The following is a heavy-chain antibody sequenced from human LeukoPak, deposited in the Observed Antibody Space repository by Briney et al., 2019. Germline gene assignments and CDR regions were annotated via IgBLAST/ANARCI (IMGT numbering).Heavy chain of an antibody. V-gene: IGHV1-46*01. CDR3: ARGRNYYDSSDYYEGDAFDI. CDR1: GYTFTNYY. Sequence: ASVNVSCKAPGYTFTNYYMHWVRQAPGQGLEWMGIINPSGRSTTYVQQFQGRVTMTRDMSTSTVYMELSSLRSEDTAVYYCARGRNYYDSSDYYEGDAFDIWGQGTVVTVSS. D-gene: IGHD3-22*01. J-gene: IGHJ3*02. CDR2: INPSGRST.